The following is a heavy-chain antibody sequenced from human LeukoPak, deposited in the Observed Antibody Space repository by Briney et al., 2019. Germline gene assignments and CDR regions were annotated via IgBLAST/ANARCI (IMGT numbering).Heavy chain of an antibody. J-gene: IGHJ4*02. CDR2: IYYSGST. V-gene: IGHV4-31*03. CDR3: ARVVPGLSYFDY. CDR1: GGSTSSGGFY. D-gene: IGHD2-2*01. Sequence: SETLFLTCTVSGGSTSSGGFYWSWIRQHPGKGLECIGYIYYSGSTYYSPSLKSRLTISVDTSKNQFSLKLTSVTAADTAVYYCARVVPGLSYFDYWGQGTLVTVSS.